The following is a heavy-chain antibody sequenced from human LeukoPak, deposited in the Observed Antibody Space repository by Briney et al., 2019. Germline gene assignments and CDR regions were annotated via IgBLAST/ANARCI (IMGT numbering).Heavy chain of an antibody. J-gene: IGHJ4*02. V-gene: IGHV5-51*01. CDR1: GYSFTNYW. D-gene: IGHD1-26*01. CDR3: ARHDEGGSSLDY. Sequence: GESLKISCQGSGYSFTNYWIAWVRPMPGKGLEWMGIIYLRDSDTRYSPSFQGQATISADKSISTAYLQWSSLKASDTAMYSCARHDEGGSSLDYWGQGTLVTVSS. CDR2: IYLRDSDT.